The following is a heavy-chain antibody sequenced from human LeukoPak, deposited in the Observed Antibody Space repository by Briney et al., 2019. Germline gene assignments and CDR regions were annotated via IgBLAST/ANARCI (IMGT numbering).Heavy chain of an antibody. J-gene: IGHJ4*02. CDR1: GYTFTGYY. CDR2: INPNSGGT. CDR3: ARGGPSRGTGFYYFDY. D-gene: IGHD6-19*01. V-gene: IGHV1-2*02. Sequence: ASVTVSCKASGYTFTGYYMHWVRQAPGQGLEWMGWINPNSGGTNYAQEFQGRVTMTRDTSISTAYMELSRLRSDDTAVYYCARGGPSRGTGFYYFDYWGQGTLVTAPS.